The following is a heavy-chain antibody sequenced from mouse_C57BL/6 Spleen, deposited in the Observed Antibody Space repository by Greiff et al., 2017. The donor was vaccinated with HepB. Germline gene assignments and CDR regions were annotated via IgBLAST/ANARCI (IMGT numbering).Heavy chain of an antibody. CDR3: ARSQRGRQFAY. V-gene: IGHV1-9*01. CDR2: FLPGSGST. Sequence: QVQLQQSGAELMKPGASVKLSCKATGYTFTGYWIEWVKQRPGHGLEWIGEFLPGSGSTNYNEKFKGKATFTAAASSNTAYMQLSRLTAEDSAIYCSARSQRGRQFAYWGQGTLVTVSA. D-gene: IGHD2-12*01. J-gene: IGHJ3*01. CDR1: GYTFTGYW.